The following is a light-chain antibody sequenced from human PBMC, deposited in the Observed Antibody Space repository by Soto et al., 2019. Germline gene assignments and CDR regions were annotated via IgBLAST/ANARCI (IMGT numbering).Light chain of an antibody. J-gene: IGKJ1*01. CDR1: QSVSSN. Sequence: IVLTQSPATLSLSPGETATLSCRASQSVSSNLAWYQQKPGQAPRLLIYGASTRATGIPDRFSGSGSGTDFTLTISRLEPEDSAVYYCQQYGSSPTWTFGQGTKVDIK. V-gene: IGKV3-20*01. CDR3: QQYGSSPTWT. CDR2: GAS.